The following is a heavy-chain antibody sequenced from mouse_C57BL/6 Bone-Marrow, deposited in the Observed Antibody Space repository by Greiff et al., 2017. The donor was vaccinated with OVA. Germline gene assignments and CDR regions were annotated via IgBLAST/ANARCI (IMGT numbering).Heavy chain of an antibody. D-gene: IGHD1-1*01. J-gene: IGHJ3*01. V-gene: IGHV1-64*01. CDR1: GYTFTSYW. CDR3: ANCGSSPWFAY. Sequence: VQLQQPGAELVKPGASVKLSCKASGYTFTSYWMHWVQQRPGQGLEWIGMIHPNSGSTTYNEKVKSKATLTVDNSSRTAYMQLRSLPSEDSAVSCCANCGSSPWFAYWGQGTLVTVSA. CDR2: IHPNSGST.